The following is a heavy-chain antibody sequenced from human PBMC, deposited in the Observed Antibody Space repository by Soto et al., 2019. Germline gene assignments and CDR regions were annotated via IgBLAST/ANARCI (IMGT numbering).Heavy chain of an antibody. CDR2: VYSSGSA. J-gene: IGHJ5*02. Sequence: SETLSLTCTFSNGSISNFYWNWIRHPAGKRLEWIGRVYSSGSASYNPSLRSRVTMSVDTSKNQFSLKLNSVTAADTAVYYCARSSHKESWFDPWGQGTLVTVSS. CDR3: ARSSHKESWFDP. V-gene: IGHV4-4*07. CDR1: NGSISNFY. D-gene: IGHD6-13*01.